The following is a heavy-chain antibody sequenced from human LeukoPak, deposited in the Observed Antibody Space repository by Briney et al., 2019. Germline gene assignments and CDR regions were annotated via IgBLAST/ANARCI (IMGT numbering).Heavy chain of an antibody. J-gene: IGHJ6*02. CDR3: AKVSAVAGYYYYYGMDV. V-gene: IGHV3-30*18. CDR2: ISYDGSNK. Sequence: GGSLRLSCAASGFTFSSYGMHWVRQAPGKGLEWVAVISYDGSNKYYADSVKGRFTISRDNSKNTLYLQMNSLRAEDTAVYYCAKVSAVAGYYYYYGMDVWGQGTTITVSS. D-gene: IGHD6-19*01. CDR1: GFTFSSYG.